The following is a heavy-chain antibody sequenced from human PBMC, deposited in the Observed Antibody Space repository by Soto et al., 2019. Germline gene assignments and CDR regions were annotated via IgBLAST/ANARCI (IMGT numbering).Heavy chain of an antibody. V-gene: IGHV4-31*02. J-gene: IGHJ2*01. Sequence: PGKGLECIGYIYYSGSTNYNPSLRSRVAISLDTSKNQFSLKLTSVTAADTAVYYCVSNAGYGIRGCPPVSPFLLNRSADL. D-gene: IGHD5-18*01. CDR3: VSNAGYGIRGCPPVSPFLLNRSADL. CDR2: IYYSGST.